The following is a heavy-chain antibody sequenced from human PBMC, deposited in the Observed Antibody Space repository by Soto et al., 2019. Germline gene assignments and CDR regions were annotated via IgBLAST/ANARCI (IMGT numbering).Heavy chain of an antibody. CDR3: AKDREHSDSSSWYTVGYYYYGMDV. CDR1: GFTFSSYG. J-gene: IGHJ6*02. CDR2: ISYDGSNK. D-gene: IGHD6-13*01. V-gene: IGHV3-30*18. Sequence: QVQLVESGGGVVQPGRSLRLSCAASGFTFSSYGMHWVRQAPGKGLEWVAVISYDGSNKYYADSVKGRFTISRDNSKNTLYLQMNSLRAEDTAVYYCAKDREHSDSSSWYTVGYYYYGMDVWGQGTTVTVSS.